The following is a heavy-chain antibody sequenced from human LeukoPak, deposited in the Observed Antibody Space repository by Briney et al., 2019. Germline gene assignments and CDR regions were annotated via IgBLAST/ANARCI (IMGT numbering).Heavy chain of an antibody. Sequence: SVKVSCKASGGTFSSYAISWVRQAPGQGLEWMGRIIPILGIANYAQKFQGRVTITADKSTSTANMELSSLRSEDTAVYYCARDFRPGHYDFLSGYWVYFDYWGQGTLVTVSS. J-gene: IGHJ4*02. CDR3: ARDFRPGHYDFLSGYWVYFDY. D-gene: IGHD3-3*01. CDR1: GGTFSSYA. CDR2: IIPILGIA. V-gene: IGHV1-69*04.